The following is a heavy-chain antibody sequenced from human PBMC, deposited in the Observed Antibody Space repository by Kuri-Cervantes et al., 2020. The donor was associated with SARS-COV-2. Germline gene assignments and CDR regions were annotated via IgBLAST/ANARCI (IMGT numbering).Heavy chain of an antibody. V-gene: IGHV3-48*02. J-gene: IGHJ6*02. CDR1: GFTFSGYS. D-gene: IGHD3-3*01. CDR3: ARSSPRSITIFGVVTPYYGMDV. CDR2: ISSSSSTI. Sequence: GESLKISCAASGFTFSGYSMNWVRQAPGKGLEWVSYISSSSSTIYYADSVKGRFTISRDNAKNSLYLQMNSLRDEDTAVYYCARSSPRSITIFGVVTPYYGMDVWGQGTTVTVSS.